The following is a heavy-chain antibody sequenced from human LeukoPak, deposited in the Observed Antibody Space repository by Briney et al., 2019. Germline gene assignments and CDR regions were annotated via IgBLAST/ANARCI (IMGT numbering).Heavy chain of an antibody. J-gene: IGHJ4*02. CDR1: GFTFSSYA. V-gene: IGHV3-30-3*01. D-gene: IGHD2-21*02. CDR3: ARGTTTVTARSIDY. CDR2: ISYDGSNK. Sequence: GGSLRLSCAASGFTFSSYAMHWVRQAPGKGLEWVAVISYDGSNKYYADSVKGRFTISRDNAENSLFLQMNTLRAEDTAVYYCARGTTTVTARSIDYWGQGTLVTVSS.